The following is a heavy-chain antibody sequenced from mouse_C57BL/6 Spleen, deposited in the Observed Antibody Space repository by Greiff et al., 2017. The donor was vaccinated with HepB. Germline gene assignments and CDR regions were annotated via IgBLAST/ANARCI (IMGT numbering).Heavy chain of an antibody. J-gene: IGHJ3*01. CDR3: ARRRDSSGYPFAY. CDR1: GYTFTSYW. D-gene: IGHD3-2*02. Sequence: QVQLQQPGAELVRPGSSVKLSCKASGYTFTSYWMDWVKQRPGQGLEWIGNIYPSDSETHYNQKFKDKATLTVDKSSSTAYMQLSSLTSEDSAVYYCARRRDSSGYPFAYWGQGTLVTVSA. CDR2: IYPSDSET. V-gene: IGHV1-61*01.